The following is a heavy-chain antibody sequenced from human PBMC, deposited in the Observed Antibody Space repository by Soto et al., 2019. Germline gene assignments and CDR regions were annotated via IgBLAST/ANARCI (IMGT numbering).Heavy chain of an antibody. J-gene: IGHJ4*02. Sequence: EVQLVESGGGLVQPGGSWGPSLAAFGFPFGGSWWPWVRQVQGKGRGWVSRINSDGSSTSYADSVKGRFTISRDNAKNTLYLQMNSLRAEDTAVYYCVRTSLVVAAATREDYWGQGTLVTVSS. V-gene: IGHV3-74*01. CDR1: GFPFGGSW. D-gene: IGHD2-15*01. CDR2: INSDGSST. CDR3: VRTSLVVAAATREDY.